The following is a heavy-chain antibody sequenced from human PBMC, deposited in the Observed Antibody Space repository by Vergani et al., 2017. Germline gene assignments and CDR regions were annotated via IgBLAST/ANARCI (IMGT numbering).Heavy chain of an antibody. V-gene: IGHV3-23*01. CDR3: AKGSVTTPYYYYGRDV. CDR1: GFTFSSYA. D-gene: IGHD4-17*01. Sequence: EVQLLESGGGLVQPGRSLRLSCAASGFTFSSYAMSWVRQAPGKGLEWVSAISGSGGSTYYGDSVKGRFTISRDNSKNTMYLQMNSLRAEDTAVYYCAKGSVTTPYYYYGRDVWGQGTTVTVSS. J-gene: IGHJ6*02. CDR2: ISGSGGST.